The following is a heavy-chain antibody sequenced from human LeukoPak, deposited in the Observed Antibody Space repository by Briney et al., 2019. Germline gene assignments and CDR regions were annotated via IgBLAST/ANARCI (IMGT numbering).Heavy chain of an antibody. J-gene: IGHJ6*02. CDR1: GNYW. Sequence: GGSLRLSCAASGNYWMHWVRQAPGKGLVWVSHINSDGSWTSYADSVKGRFTISKDNAKNTVYLQMNSLRAEDTAVYYCARHARISSGSVYYYYGMDVWGQGTTVTVSS. V-gene: IGHV3-74*01. D-gene: IGHD3-22*01. CDR2: INSDGSWT. CDR3: ARHARISSGSVYYYYGMDV.